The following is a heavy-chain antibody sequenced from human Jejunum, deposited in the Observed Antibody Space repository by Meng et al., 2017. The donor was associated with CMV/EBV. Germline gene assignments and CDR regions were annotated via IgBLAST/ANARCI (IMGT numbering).Heavy chain of an antibody. CDR3: AKHPSVVVVSSAASEPDY. Sequence: FGRYGVGWVSQDRRKGLEWVSGISGSGGSTYCATSVEGRFTISRENPKNTLYLQMNSLRAEDTAVYYCAKHPSVVVVSSAASEPDYWGQGTLVTVSS. D-gene: IGHD2-15*01. J-gene: IGHJ4*02. V-gene: IGHV3-23*01. CDR2: ISGSGGST. CDR1: FGRYG.